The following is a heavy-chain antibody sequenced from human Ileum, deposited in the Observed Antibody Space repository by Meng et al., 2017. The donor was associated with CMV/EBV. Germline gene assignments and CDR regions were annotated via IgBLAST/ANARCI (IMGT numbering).Heavy chain of an antibody. CDR3: ARDPLGHDAFDM. V-gene: IGHV3-74*01. Sequence: CVASVFPFSRYCLHWVRQAPGKGPVWVSRIRGAGSAESCVGSVMGRFTISRDNAKNTLYLQMNSLRAEDTAVYYCARDPLGHDAFDMWGQGTMVTVSS. CDR2: IRGAGSAE. CDR1: VFPFSRYC. J-gene: IGHJ3*02. D-gene: IGHD3-16*01.